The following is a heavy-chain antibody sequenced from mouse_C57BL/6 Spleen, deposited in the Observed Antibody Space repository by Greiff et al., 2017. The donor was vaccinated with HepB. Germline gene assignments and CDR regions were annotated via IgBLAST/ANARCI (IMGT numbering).Heavy chain of an antibody. CDR1: GYTFTDYN. J-gene: IGHJ3*01. Sequence: EVKLMESGPELVKPGASVKMSCKASGYTFTDYNMHWVKQSHGKSLEWIGYINPNNGGTSYNQKFKGKATLTVNKSSSTAYMELRSLTSEDSAVYYCARWGDPAWFAYWGQGTLVTVSA. CDR2: INPNNGGT. CDR3: ARWGDPAWFAY. V-gene: IGHV1-22*01.